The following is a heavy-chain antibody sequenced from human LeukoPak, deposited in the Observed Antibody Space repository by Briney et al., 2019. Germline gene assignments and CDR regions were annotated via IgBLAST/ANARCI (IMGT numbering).Heavy chain of an antibody. CDR1: GGSFSGYY. J-gene: IGHJ3*01. Sequence: SETLSLACAVYGGSFSGYYCNWIGQPPGKGLEWIGEINHVGNTNYNPSLKSRVAISLDTSKNQCSLKLTSVTAADTAVYYCARGQGSTPGQTWGQGTMVTVSS. D-gene: IGHD2-15*01. CDR3: ARGQGSTPGQT. CDR2: INHVGNT. V-gene: IGHV4-34*01.